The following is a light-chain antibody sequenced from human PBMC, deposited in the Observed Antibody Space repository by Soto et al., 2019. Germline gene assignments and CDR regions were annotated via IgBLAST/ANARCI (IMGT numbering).Light chain of an antibody. J-gene: IGLJ3*02. CDR1: SSDIGGYNY. V-gene: IGLV2-14*01. CDR2: EVS. CDR3: SSYTGISTLV. Sequence: QSALSQPASVSGSPGQSITISCTGSSSDIGGYNYVSWFQQHPGKAPKVLIYEVSNRPSGVSIRFSGSKSGSTASLTISGLQAEDEADYYCSSYTGISTLVFGGGTKLTVL.